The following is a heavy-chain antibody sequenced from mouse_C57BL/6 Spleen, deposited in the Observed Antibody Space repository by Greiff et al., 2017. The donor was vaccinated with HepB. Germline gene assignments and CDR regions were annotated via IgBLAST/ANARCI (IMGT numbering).Heavy chain of an antibody. CDR1: GFTFSNYW. J-gene: IGHJ4*01. CDR3: TGRVVLPHYSNYAMDY. Sequence: EVMLVESGGGLVQPGGSMKLSCVASGFTFSNYWMNWVRQSPEKGLEWVAQIRLKSDNYATHYAESVKGRFTISRDDSKSSVYLQMNNLRAEDTGIYYCTGRVVLPHYSNYAMDYWGQGTSVTVSS. V-gene: IGHV6-3*01. D-gene: IGHD2-5*01. CDR2: IRLKSDNYAT.